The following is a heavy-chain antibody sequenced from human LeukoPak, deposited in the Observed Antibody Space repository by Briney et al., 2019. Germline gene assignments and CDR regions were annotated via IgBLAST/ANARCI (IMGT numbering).Heavy chain of an antibody. Sequence: GGSLRLSCRASGFTFDDYSIHWVRQAPGKGLEWVSGISWNSDTIGYADSVKGRFTISRDNAKSSVYLQMNSLRPEDTAFYYCAKVSGAGSYYYSYLESWGQGALVTVSS. CDR2: ISWNSDTI. CDR3: AKVSGAGSYYYSYLES. V-gene: IGHV3-9*01. CDR1: GFTFDDYS. D-gene: IGHD3-10*01. J-gene: IGHJ4*02.